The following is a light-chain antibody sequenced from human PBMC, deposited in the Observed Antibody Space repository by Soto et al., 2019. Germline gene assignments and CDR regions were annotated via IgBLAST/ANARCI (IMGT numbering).Light chain of an antibody. CDR2: GAS. J-gene: IGKJ2*01. CDR3: QQYGSSPYT. Sequence: EIVLTQSPGTLSLSPGERATLSCRASQSVSSSYLAWYQQKPGQAPRLLIYGASSRATGIPDRFSGSGSGTDFTLTISRREPEDFAVYYCQQYGSSPYTFGPGTKLEMK. V-gene: IGKV3-20*01. CDR1: QSVSSSY.